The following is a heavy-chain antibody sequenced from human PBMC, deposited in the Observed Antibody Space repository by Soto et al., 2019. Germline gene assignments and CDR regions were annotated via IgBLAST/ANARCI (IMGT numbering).Heavy chain of an antibody. CDR1: GFTFSSYA. J-gene: IGHJ6*02. D-gene: IGHD1-26*01. V-gene: IGHV3-23*01. Sequence: HPGGSLRLSCAASGFTFSSYAMSWVRQAPGKGLEWVSAISGSGGSTYYADSVKGRFTISRDNSKNTLYLQMDNLRAEDTAHYFCANGPVVGANYKYYDMDVWGRGTTVTVSS. CDR2: ISGSGGST. CDR3: ANGPVVGANYKYYDMDV.